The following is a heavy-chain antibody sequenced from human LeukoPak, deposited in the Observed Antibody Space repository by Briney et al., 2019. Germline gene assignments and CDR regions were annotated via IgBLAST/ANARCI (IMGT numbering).Heavy chain of an antibody. Sequence: GGSLRLSCAASGFTFSSYQMNWVRQAPGKGLEWVSYIGSSGTTRYYADSVKGRFTMSRDNAKNSLYLQMNSLRAEDTAVYYCAREIGRHFDYWGQGTLVTVS. CDR1: GFTFSSYQ. V-gene: IGHV3-48*03. J-gene: IGHJ4*02. D-gene: IGHD1-1*01. CDR2: IGSSGTTR. CDR3: AREIGRHFDY.